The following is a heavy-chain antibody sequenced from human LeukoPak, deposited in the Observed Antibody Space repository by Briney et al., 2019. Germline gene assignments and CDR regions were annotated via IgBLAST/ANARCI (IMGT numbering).Heavy chain of an antibody. V-gene: IGHV3-30*02. CDR2: IRYDGSNK. D-gene: IGHD2-21*02. CDR1: GFTFSSYG. Sequence: GGSLRLSCAASGFTFSSYGMHWVRQAPGKRLEWVAFIRYDGSNKYYADSVKGRFTISRDNAKNSLYLQMNSLRAEDTAVYYCARNWDIVVVTAFDIWGQGTMVTVSS. J-gene: IGHJ3*02. CDR3: ARNWDIVVVTAFDI.